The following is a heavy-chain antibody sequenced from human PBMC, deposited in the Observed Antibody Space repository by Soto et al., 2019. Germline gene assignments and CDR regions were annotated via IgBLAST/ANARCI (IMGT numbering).Heavy chain of an antibody. V-gene: IGHV4-59*08. D-gene: IGHD3-10*01. CDR2: IYYSGST. CDR3: AGYITMVRGFNY. CDR1: GGSISSDY. J-gene: IGHJ4*02. Sequence: PSETLSLTCTVSGGSISSDYWSWIRQPPGKGLEWIGYIYYSGSTNYNPSLKSRVTISVDTSKNQFSLKLSSVTAADTAVYYCAGYITMVRGFNYWGQGTLVTVSS.